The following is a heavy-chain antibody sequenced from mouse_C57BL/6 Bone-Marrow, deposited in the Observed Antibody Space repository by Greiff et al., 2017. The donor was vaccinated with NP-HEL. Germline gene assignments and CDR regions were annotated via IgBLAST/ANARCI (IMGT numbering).Heavy chain of an antibody. CDR1: GYTFTSYW. CDR2: IDPSDSYT. J-gene: IGHJ2*01. Sequence: VQLKQPGAELVKPGASVKLSCKASGYTFTSYWMQWVKQRPGQGLEWIGEIDPSDSYTNYNQKFKGKATLTVDTSSSTAYMQLSSLTSEDSAVYYCAREGYFFDYWGQGTTLTVSS. CDR3: AREGYFFDY. V-gene: IGHV1-50*01.